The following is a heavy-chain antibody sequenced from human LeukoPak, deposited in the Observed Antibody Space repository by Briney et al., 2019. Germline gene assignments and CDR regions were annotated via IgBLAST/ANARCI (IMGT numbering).Heavy chain of an antibody. CDR1: GGFNTHYY. D-gene: IGHD3-22*01. CDR2: FYHSGST. V-gene: IGHV4-59*01. CDR3: ARGQWLPVFDF. J-gene: IGHJ4*02. Sequence: SETLSLTCSVSGGFNTHYYWSWIRQPPGKGLEWIGYFYHSGSTNYNPSLKSRVTISVDTSKNHFSLKLSSVAAADTAVYYCARGQWLPVFDFWGQGTLVTVSS.